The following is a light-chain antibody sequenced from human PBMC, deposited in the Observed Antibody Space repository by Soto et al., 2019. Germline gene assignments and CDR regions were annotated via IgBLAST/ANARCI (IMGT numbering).Light chain of an antibody. CDR2: WAS. V-gene: IGKV4-1*01. CDR3: QQYYSAWT. CDR1: QSVLYSSNNKNY. Sequence: DIVVTQSPDSLAVSLGERATINCKSSQSVLYSSNNKNYLAWYQQKPGQPPKLLFYWASTRESGVPDRFGGSGSGTDFTLTISSLQAEDVAVYYCQQYYSAWTFGQGTKVEIK. J-gene: IGKJ1*01.